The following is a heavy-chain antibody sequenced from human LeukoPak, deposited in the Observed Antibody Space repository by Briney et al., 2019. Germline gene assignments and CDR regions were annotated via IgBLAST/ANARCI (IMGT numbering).Heavy chain of an antibody. D-gene: IGHD5-18*01. CDR2: INAGNGNT. Sequence: ASVKVSCKAYGYTFTSYAMHWVRQAPGQRLEWMGWINAGNGNTKYSQKFQGRVTITRDTSASTAYMELSSLRSEDTAVYYCARDLGTGYSYGSFDYWGQGTLVTVSS. V-gene: IGHV1-3*01. CDR3: ARDLGTGYSYGSFDY. J-gene: IGHJ4*02. CDR1: GYTFTSYA.